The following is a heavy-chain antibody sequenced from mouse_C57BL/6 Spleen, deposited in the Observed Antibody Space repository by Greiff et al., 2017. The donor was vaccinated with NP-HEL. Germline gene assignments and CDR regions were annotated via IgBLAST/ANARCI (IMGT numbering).Heavy chain of an antibody. J-gene: IGHJ4*01. Sequence: QVQLKESGAELVRPGASVKLSCKASGYTFTDYYINWVKQRPGQGLEWIARIYPGSGNTYYNEKFKGKATLTAEKSSSTAYMQLSSLTSEDSAVYFCARGSREGYYAMDYWGQGTSVTVSS. V-gene: IGHV1-76*01. CDR1: GYTFTDYY. CDR2: IYPGSGNT. CDR3: ARGSREGYYAMDY.